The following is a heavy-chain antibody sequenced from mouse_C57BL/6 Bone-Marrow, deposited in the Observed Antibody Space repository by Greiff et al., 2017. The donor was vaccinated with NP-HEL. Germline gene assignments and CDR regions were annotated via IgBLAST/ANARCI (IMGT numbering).Heavy chain of an antibody. CDR3: ARSYLYWYFDV. CDR1: GYTFTNYW. CDR2: IYPGGGYT. J-gene: IGHJ1*03. V-gene: IGHV1-63*01. Sequence: QVQLQQSGAELVRPGTSVKMSCKASGYTFTNYWIGWAKQRPGHGLEWIGDIYPGGGYTNSNEKFKGKATLTADKSSSTAYMQFSSLTSEDSAIYYCARSYLYWYFDVWGTGTTVTVSS.